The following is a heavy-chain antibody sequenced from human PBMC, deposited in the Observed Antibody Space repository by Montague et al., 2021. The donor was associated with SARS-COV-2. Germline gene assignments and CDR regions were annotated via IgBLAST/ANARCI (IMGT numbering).Heavy chain of an antibody. V-gene: IGHV4-31*03. J-gene: IGHJ6*02. CDR1: GGSLSSGGYY. CDR3: ARDLGRTGYYYGLDV. CDR2: FYYGGST. D-gene: IGHD3/OR15-3a*01. Sequence: TLSLTCTVSGGSLSSGGYYWSWIRQLPGKGLEWLGYFYYGGSTYYNPSLKSRVFISADMSKNQFFLNLTSVTAADAAVYYCARDLGRTGYYYGLDVWGQGPTVTVSS.